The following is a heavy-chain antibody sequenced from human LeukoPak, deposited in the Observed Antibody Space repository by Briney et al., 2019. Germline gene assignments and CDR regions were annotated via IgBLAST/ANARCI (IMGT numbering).Heavy chain of an antibody. V-gene: IGHV4-39*01. D-gene: IGHD3-9*01. CDR1: GGFISSSSYY. CDR3: ARLGEFDWPSIDY. CDR2: IHYSGST. Sequence: PSETLSLTCTVSGGFISSSSYYWGWIRQPPGKGLEWIGNIHYSGSTYYNPSLKSRVTISVDTSKNQFSLKLSSVTAADTAVYYCARLGEFDWPSIDYWGQGTLVTVSS. J-gene: IGHJ4*02.